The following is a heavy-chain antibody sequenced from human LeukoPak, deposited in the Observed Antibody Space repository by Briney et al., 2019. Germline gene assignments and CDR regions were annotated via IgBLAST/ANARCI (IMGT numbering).Heavy chain of an antibody. CDR3: ARVESGDFDY. Sequence: SETLSLTCTVSGYSISSGYYWGWIRQPPGKGLEWIASIYHSGSTYYNPSLKSRVTISVDTSKNQFSLKLSSVTAADTAVYYCARVESGDFDYWGQGTLVTVSS. CDR2: IYHSGST. D-gene: IGHD1-1*01. CDR1: GYSISSGYY. J-gene: IGHJ4*02. V-gene: IGHV4-38-2*02.